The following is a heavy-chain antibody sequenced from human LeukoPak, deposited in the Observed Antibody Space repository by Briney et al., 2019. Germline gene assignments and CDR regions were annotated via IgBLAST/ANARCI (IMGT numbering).Heavy chain of an antibody. Sequence: GGSLRLSCAASRLTFSIYEMNWIRQAPGKGLEWVSHISSSGDTTSYADSVKGRFTISRDNTRNSLYLQMNSLRAEDTAVYYCARASSRWHRFDSWGQGTLVTVSS. D-gene: IGHD5-24*01. J-gene: IGHJ4*02. CDR1: RLTFSIYE. V-gene: IGHV3-48*03. CDR3: ARASSRWHRFDS. CDR2: ISSSGDTT.